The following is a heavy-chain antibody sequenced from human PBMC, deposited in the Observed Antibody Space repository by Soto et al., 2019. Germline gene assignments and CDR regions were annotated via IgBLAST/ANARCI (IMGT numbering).Heavy chain of an antibody. CDR2: ISGSGGST. CDR3: AKGIVVVPAAKYYFDY. J-gene: IGHJ4*02. CDR1: GFTFSSYA. V-gene: IGHV3-23*01. Sequence: GGSLRLSCAASGFTFSSYAMSWVRQAPGKGLEWVSAISGSGGSTYYADSVKGRFTISRDNSKNTLYLQMTSLRAEDTAVYYCAKGIVVVPAAKYYFDYWGQGTLVTVSS. D-gene: IGHD2-2*01.